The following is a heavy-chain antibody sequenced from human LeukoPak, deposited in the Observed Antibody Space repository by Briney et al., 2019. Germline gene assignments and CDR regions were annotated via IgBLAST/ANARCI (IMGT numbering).Heavy chain of an antibody. D-gene: IGHD3-22*01. CDR3: ARDYYDSSGAFDP. Sequence: SETLSLTCTVSGGSISSHYWSWIRQPPGKGLEWIGYSYYSGSTIYNPSLKSGVTISIDKTKNQFSLKLSSVTAADTAVYYCARDYYDSSGAFDPWGQGTLVTVSS. J-gene: IGHJ5*02. CDR2: SYYSGST. CDR1: GGSISSHY. V-gene: IGHV4-59*11.